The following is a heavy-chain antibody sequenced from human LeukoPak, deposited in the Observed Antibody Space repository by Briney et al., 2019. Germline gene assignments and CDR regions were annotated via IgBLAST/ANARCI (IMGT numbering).Heavy chain of an antibody. D-gene: IGHD3-10*01. CDR2: IYYSGST. Sequence: SETLSLTCTVSGGSISSYYWSWIRQPPGKGLEWIGYIYYSGSTNYNPSLKSRVTISVDTSKNQFSLKLSSVTAADTAVYYCARGEYYYGSGSYCFDYWGQGTLVTVSS. CDR3: ARGEYYYGSGSYCFDY. CDR1: GGSISSYY. V-gene: IGHV4-59*01. J-gene: IGHJ4*02.